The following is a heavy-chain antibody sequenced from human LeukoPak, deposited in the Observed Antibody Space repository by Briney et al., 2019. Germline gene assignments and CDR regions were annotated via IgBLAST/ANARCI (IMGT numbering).Heavy chain of an antibody. CDR3: ARSWRPVGLFDY. D-gene: IGHD6-13*01. CDR2: ISSSGSTI. V-gene: IGHV3-11*01. Sequence: GGSLRLSCAASGFTFSSFDMHWVRQAPGKGLEWVSYISSSGSTIYYADSVKGRFTISRDNAKNSLYLQMNSLRAEDTAVYYCARSWRPVGLFDYWGQGTLVTVSS. J-gene: IGHJ4*02. CDR1: GFTFSSFD.